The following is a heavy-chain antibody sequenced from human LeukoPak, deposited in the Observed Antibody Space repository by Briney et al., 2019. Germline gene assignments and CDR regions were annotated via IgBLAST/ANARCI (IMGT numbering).Heavy chain of an antibody. CDR1: GCTFSSYA. Sequence: SVKVSCKASGCTFSSYAISWVRQAPGQGLEWMGGIIPIFGTANYAQKFQGRVTITADESTSTAYMELSSLRSEDTAVYYCARAKWELVRGVNWFDPWGQGTLVTVSS. D-gene: IGHD1-26*01. J-gene: IGHJ5*02. CDR3: ARAKWELVRGVNWFDP. V-gene: IGHV1-69*01. CDR2: IIPIFGTA.